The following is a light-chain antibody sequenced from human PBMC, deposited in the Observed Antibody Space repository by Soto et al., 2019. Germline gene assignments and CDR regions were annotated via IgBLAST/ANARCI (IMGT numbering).Light chain of an antibody. V-gene: IGKV3-20*01. CDR1: QSVTSSF. Sequence: EIVLTQSPGTLSLSPGERATLSCRASQSVTSSFLAWFQQKPGQAPRLLIYGASSRATGIPDRFIGSGSGTYFTLTISRLGPEDFAVYYCQQYSNSPITFGQGTRLEIK. J-gene: IGKJ5*01. CDR2: GAS. CDR3: QQYSNSPIT.